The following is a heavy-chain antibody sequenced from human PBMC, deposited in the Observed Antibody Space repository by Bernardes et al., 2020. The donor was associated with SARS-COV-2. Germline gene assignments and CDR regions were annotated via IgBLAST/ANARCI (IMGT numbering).Heavy chain of an antibody. V-gene: IGHV3-21*01. CDR2: ISSSSSYI. CDR1: GFTFSSYS. CDR3: ARGRIAVAGTALGVRQNLYYFDY. D-gene: IGHD6-19*01. Sequence: GGSLRLSCAASGFTFSSYSMNWVRQAPGKGREWVSSISSSSSYIYYADSVKGRFTISRDNAKNSLYLQMNSLRAVDTAVYYCARGRIAVAGTALGVRQNLYYFDYWGQGTLVTVSS. J-gene: IGHJ4*02.